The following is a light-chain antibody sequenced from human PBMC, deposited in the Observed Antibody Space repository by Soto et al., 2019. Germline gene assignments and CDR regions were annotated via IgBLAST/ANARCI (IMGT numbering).Light chain of an antibody. CDR1: QSISSY. Sequence: DIQMTQSPSSLSASVGDRVTITCRARQSISSYLNWYQQKPGKAPQLLIYAASSLQSGVQSRFSGSGSGTDFTLTISSLKPEDFANYYCQQSYSTPRTFGHGTKVEI. V-gene: IGKV1-39*01. CDR2: AAS. CDR3: QQSYSTPRT. J-gene: IGKJ1*01.